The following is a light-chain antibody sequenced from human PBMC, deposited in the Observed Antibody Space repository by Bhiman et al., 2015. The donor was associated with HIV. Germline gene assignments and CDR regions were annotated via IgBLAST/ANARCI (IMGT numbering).Light chain of an antibody. J-gene: IGLJ1*01. Sequence: SYELTQPPSLSVSPGQTVSITCSGDKLGNRYACWYQQKPGQSPVLVIYQDNKRPSGIPERFSGSNSGNSATLTISGTQAVDEADYYCQAWDSGTAVFGAGTKVTVL. CDR3: QAWDSGTAV. V-gene: IGLV3-1*01. CDR2: QDN. CDR1: KLGNRY.